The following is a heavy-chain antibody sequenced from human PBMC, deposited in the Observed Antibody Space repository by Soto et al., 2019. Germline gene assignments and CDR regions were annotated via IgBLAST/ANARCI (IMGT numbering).Heavy chain of an antibody. CDR3: ARDKGGVDYYYGMAV. V-gene: IGHV3-21*01. CDR1: GFTFSSYS. Sequence: PGGSLRLSCAASGFTFSSYSMNWVRQAPGKGLEWVSSISSSSSYIYYADSVKGRLTISRDNAKNSLYLQMNSLRAEDTAVYYCARDKGGVDYYYGMAVWGQGTTVTVSS. CDR2: ISSSSSYI. J-gene: IGHJ6*02. D-gene: IGHD3-16*01.